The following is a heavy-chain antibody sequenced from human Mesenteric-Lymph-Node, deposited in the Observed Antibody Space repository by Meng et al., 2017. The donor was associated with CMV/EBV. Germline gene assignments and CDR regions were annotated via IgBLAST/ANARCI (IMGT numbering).Heavy chain of an antibody. CDR3: ARALSGYLSYYYYGMDV. D-gene: IGHD5-12*01. Sequence: GGSLRLSCAASGFSLSSYGMNWVRQAPGKGLEWVTYADSVKGRFTISRDISKNTLFLQMNSLRAEDTAVYYCARALSGYLSYYYYGMDVWGQGTTVTVSS. CDR1: GFSLSSYG. J-gene: IGHJ6*02. V-gene: IGHV3-30*02.